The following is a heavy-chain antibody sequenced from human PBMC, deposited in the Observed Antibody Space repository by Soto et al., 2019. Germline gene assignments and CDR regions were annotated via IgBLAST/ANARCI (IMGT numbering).Heavy chain of an antibody. D-gene: IGHD4-17*01. CDR2: IRSKAYGGTT. Sequence: GGSLRLSCTASGFTFGDYAMSWFRQAPGKGLEWVGFIRSKAYGGTTEYAASVKGRFTISRDDSKSIAYLQMNSLKTEDTAVYYCTKTIDYGDYYFDYWGQGTLVTVSS. CDR3: TKTIDYGDYYFDY. J-gene: IGHJ4*02. CDR1: GFTFGDYA. V-gene: IGHV3-49*03.